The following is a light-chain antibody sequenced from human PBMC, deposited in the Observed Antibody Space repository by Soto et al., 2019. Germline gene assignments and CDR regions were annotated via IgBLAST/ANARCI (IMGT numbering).Light chain of an antibody. J-gene: IGKJ1*01. CDR1: QSISRT. Sequence: GDRVTITCRASQSISRTLAWYQQKPGKAPKLLIFGASTLESGVPSRFSGSGSGTEFTLTVSSLQPDDFATYYCQQYNRFSTFGQGTKVDIK. CDR3: QQYNRFST. CDR2: GAS. V-gene: IGKV1-5*01.